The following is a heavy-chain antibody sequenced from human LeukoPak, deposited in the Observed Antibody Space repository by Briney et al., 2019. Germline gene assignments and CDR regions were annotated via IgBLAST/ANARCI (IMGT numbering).Heavy chain of an antibody. CDR3: ARVRILMTDY. D-gene: IGHD1-14*01. CDR1: GFTFSSFW. CDR2: ISSDGSST. Sequence: PGGSLRLSCAASGFTFSSFWMYWVRQAPGKGLVWVSRISSDGSSTSYADSVKGRFTISRDNAKNSLYLQMNSLRAEDTAVYYCARVRILMTDYWGQGTLVTVSS. V-gene: IGHV3-74*01. J-gene: IGHJ4*02.